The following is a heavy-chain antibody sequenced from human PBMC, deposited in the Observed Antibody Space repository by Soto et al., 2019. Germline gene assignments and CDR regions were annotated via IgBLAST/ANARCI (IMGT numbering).Heavy chain of an antibody. Sequence: QVQLQQWGAGLLKPSETLSLTCDVSGESFGGYDWSWIRQSPGKGLEWIGDITHRGSTNYNPSLKSRVTLSVDTSKRQFSLKLSSVTAADTDVYYCARGGAHAKSGSGIYQFGYGLDFWGQGTTVTVSS. CDR1: GESFGGYD. J-gene: IGHJ6*02. CDR3: ARGGAHAKSGSGIYQFGYGLDF. CDR2: ITHRGST. V-gene: IGHV4-34*02. D-gene: IGHD1-26*01.